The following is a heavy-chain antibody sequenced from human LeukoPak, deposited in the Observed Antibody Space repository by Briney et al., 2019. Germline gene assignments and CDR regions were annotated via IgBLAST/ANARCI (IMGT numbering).Heavy chain of an antibody. J-gene: IGHJ3*02. V-gene: IGHV1-18*01. D-gene: IGHD1-26*01. CDR1: GYTFTSYG. CDR2: ISAYNGNT. Sequence: GASVKVSCKASGYTFTSYGISWVRQAPGQGLEWMGWISAYNGNTNYAQKLQGRVTMTTDTSTSTAYMELSSLRSEDTAVYYCARRVGATIRSGAFDIWGQGTMVTVSS. CDR3: ARRVGATIRSGAFDI.